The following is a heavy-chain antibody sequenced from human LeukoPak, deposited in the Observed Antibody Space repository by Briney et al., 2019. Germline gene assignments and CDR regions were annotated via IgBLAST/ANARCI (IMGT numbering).Heavy chain of an antibody. D-gene: IGHD6-6*01. CDR3: AKDIQARPTGFDY. J-gene: IGHJ4*02. Sequence: GGSLRLSCAASGFTFDDYAMHWVRQAPGKGLEWVSGISWNSGSIGYADSVKGRFTISRDNAKNSLYPQMNSLRAEDMALYYCAKDIQARPTGFDYWGQGTLVTVSS. CDR2: ISWNSGSI. CDR1: GFTFDDYA. V-gene: IGHV3-9*03.